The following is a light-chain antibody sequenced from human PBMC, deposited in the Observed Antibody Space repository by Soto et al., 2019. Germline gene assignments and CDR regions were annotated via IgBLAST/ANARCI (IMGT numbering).Light chain of an antibody. Sequence: DIQMTQSPSSLSASVGHRVTIACRASQSIGSYLNWYQQKPGKAPNLLIHGGSILQSGVPPRSSGGGGGTDFTLTISSLQPEGFASYYCQQIYTIPLTFGGGTKV. V-gene: IGKV1-39*01. CDR3: QQIYTIPLT. CDR1: QSIGSY. J-gene: IGKJ4*01. CDR2: GGS.